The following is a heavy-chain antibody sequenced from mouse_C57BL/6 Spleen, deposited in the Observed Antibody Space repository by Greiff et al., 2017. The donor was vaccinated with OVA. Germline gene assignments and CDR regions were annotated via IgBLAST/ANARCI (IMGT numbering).Heavy chain of an antibody. Sequence: QVQLKQSGAELAKPGASVKLSCKASGYTFTSYWMHWVKQRPGQGLEWIGYINPSSGYTKYNQKFKDKATLTADKSSSTAYMQLSSLTYEDSAVYYCASYYSSSYDAMDYWGQGTSVTVSS. J-gene: IGHJ4*01. CDR1: GYTFTSYW. CDR3: ASYYSSSYDAMDY. D-gene: IGHD1-1*01. V-gene: IGHV1-7*01. CDR2: INPSSGYT.